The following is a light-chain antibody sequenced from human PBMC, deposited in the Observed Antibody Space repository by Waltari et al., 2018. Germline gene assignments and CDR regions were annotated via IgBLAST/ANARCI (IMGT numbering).Light chain of an antibody. V-gene: IGLV2-23*01. J-gene: IGLJ3*02. CDR3: CSYAGSSIWV. CDR1: RRDLGSYNL. Sequence: QSALTQPASVSGSPGQSITISCTGTRRDLGSYNLVSWYQQHPGKAPKLMIYEDSKRPSGVSNRFSGSKSGNTASLTISGLQAEDEANYYCCSYAGSSIWVFGGGTELTVL. CDR2: EDS.